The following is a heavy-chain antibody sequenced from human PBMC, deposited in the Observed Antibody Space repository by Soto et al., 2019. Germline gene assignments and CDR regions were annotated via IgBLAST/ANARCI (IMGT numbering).Heavy chain of an antibody. CDR1: GGTFSSYT. CDR3: ARDAVGSGSDAFDI. V-gene: IGHV1-69*04. D-gene: IGHD6-19*01. CDR2: IIPILGIA. J-gene: IGHJ3*02. Sequence: SVKVSCKASGGTFSSYTISWVRQAPGQGLEWMGRIIPILGIANYAQKFQGRVTITADKSTSTAYMELSSLRSEDTAVYYCARDAVGSGSDAFDIWGKGTMVTVAS.